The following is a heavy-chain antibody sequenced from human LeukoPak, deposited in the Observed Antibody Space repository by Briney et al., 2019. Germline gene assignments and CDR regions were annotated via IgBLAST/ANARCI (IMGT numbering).Heavy chain of an antibody. D-gene: IGHD3-3*01. CDR3: AKDDDLNWFDP. CDR1: GFTFSSYG. V-gene: IGHV3-30*18. J-gene: IGHJ5*02. CDR2: ISYDGSNK. Sequence: GGSLRLSCAASGFTFSSYGMHWVRQAPGKGLEWVAVISYDGSNKYYADSVKGRFTISRDNSKNTLYLQMNSLRAEDTALYYCAKDDDLNWFDPWGQGTLVTVSS.